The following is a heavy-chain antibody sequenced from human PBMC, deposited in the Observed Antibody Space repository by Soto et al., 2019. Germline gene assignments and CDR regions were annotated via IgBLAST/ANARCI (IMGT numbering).Heavy chain of an antibody. J-gene: IGHJ5*02. CDR3: AKGRIAVAVPYNWFDP. V-gene: IGHV3-23*01. CDR1: GFTFSSYA. Sequence: EVKLLESGGGLVQPGGSLRLSCAASGFTFSSYAMSWVRQAPGKGLEWVSSITGGGENTHYADSVKGRFTISRDNSKNTLSLQMNRLRVEDTAVYHCAKGRIAVAVPYNWFDPWGQGTLVTVSS. CDR2: ITGGGENT. D-gene: IGHD6-19*01.